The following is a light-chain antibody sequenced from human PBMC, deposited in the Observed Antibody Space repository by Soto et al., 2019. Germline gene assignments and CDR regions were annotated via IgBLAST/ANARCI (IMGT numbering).Light chain of an antibody. CDR1: SSDVGGYSY. Sequence: QSVLTQPASVSGSPGQSITISCTGTSSDVGGYSYVSWYQQLPGKAPKLMIYDVSDRPSGVSNRSSGSKSGNTASLTISGLQAEDEADYHCSSYKSSSLYVFGTGTKVTVL. CDR3: SSYKSSSLYV. CDR2: DVS. J-gene: IGLJ1*01. V-gene: IGLV2-14*01.